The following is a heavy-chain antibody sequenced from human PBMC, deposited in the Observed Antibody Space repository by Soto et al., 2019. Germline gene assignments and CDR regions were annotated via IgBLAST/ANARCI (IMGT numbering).Heavy chain of an antibody. Sequence: GGALRLFCAVSGFTVDDNAMHWVRQAPEKGLEWVSGISYDGSNKYYADSVKGRFTISRDNSKNTLYLQMNSLRAEDTAVYYCAKDGCSGGSCYPPDTFYYYGMDVWGHGTKVTVSS. CDR1: GFTVDDNA. J-gene: IGHJ6*02. V-gene: IGHV3-30*18. CDR3: AKDGCSGGSCYPPDTFYYYGMDV. CDR2: ISYDGSNK. D-gene: IGHD2-15*01.